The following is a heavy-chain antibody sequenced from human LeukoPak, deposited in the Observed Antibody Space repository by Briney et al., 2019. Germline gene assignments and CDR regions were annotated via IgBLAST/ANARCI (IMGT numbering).Heavy chain of an antibody. V-gene: IGHV4-34*01. D-gene: IGHD3-3*01. CDR1: GGSFSGYF. Sequence: SETLSLTCAVSGGSFSGYFWSWIRQPPGKGLEWIGDINHSGNTHYNPSLKSRVTLSVDTSKNHFSLKLSSVTAADTAVYYCARNDYDFWSGYYRRSLDPWGQGTLVTVSS. CDR3: ARNDYDFWSGYYRRSLDP. CDR2: INHSGNT. J-gene: IGHJ5*02.